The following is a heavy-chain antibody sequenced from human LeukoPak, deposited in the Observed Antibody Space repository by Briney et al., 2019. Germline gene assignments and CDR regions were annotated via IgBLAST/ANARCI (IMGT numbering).Heavy chain of an antibody. D-gene: IGHD3-22*01. CDR3: AKSSSGYSED. CDR2: INHSGST. J-gene: IGHJ1*01. Sequence: SETLSLTCAVYGGSFSGYYWSWIRQPPGKGLEWIGQINHSGSTNYNPSLKSRVTISVDTSKKQFSLKLSSVASAGTAVYYCAKSSSGYSEDWGQRTLGTVSS. V-gene: IGHV4-34*01. CDR1: GGSFSGYY.